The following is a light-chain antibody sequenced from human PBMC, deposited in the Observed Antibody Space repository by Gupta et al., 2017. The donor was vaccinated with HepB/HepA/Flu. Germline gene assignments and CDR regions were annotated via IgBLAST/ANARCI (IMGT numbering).Light chain of an antibody. CDR3: QQYDGRPPLT. J-gene: IGKJ4*01. CDR2: GAS. Sequence: ETLMTQSPATLSVSPGERVTLSCRASQSVSSNLAWYQKKPGQAPRLLIYGASTRATGIPARFSGSGSGTEVTLTISSRQSEDFAVYYCQQYDGRPPLTFGGGTKVEIK. CDR1: QSVSSN. V-gene: IGKV3-15*01.